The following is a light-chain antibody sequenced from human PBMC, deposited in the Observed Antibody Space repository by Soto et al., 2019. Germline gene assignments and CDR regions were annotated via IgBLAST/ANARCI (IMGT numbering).Light chain of an antibody. CDR1: QSVSSSY. J-gene: IGKJ4*01. V-gene: IGKV3-20*01. Sequence: EIVLTQPPGTLSLSPGERATLSCRASQSVSSSYLAWYQQRPGQAPRLLIYGASSRATGIPDRFSGSGSATDFTLTISRLEPEDFAVYYCQQYGTSPPLTFGGGTKVDIK. CDR2: GAS. CDR3: QQYGTSPPLT.